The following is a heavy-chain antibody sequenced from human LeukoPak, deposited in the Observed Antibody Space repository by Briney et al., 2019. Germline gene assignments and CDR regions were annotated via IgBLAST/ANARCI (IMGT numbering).Heavy chain of an antibody. J-gene: IGHJ3*02. D-gene: IGHD3-10*01. Sequence: SETLSLTCTVSGGSISNYYWSWIRQPAGGGLEWIGRVQTSGSTKYNPSLKSRVTMSVDTSKNQFSLKLSSVTAADTAVYYCARDVGSSDAFDIWGQGTMVIVSS. V-gene: IGHV4-4*07. CDR1: GGSISNYY. CDR3: ARDVGSSDAFDI. CDR2: VQTSGST.